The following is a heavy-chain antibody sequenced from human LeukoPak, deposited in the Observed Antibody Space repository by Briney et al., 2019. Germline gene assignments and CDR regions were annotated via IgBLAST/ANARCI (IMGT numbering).Heavy chain of an antibody. CDR3: AKSYSSGEFVY. Sequence: GGSLRLSCAASGFTFSSYAMCWVRQAPGKGLEWVSAISGSGGSTYYADSVKGRFTISRDNSKNTLYLQMNSLRAEDTAVYYCAKSYSSGEFVYWGQGTLVTVSS. V-gene: IGHV3-23*01. J-gene: IGHJ4*02. CDR1: GFTFSSYA. CDR2: ISGSGGST. D-gene: IGHD6-19*01.